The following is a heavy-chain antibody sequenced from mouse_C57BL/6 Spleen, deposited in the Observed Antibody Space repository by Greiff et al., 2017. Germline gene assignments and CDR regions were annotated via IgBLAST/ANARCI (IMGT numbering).Heavy chain of an antibody. V-gene: IGHV1-20*01. CDR2: INPYNGDT. J-gene: IGHJ2*01. Sequence: DVQLQESGPELVKPGDSVKISCKASGYSFTGYFMNWVMQSHGKSLEWIGRINPYNGDTFYNQKFKGKATLTVDKSSSTAHMELRSLTSEDSAVYYCARSVVFDYWGQGTTLTVSS. CDR3: ARSVVFDY. CDR1: GYSFTGYF. D-gene: IGHD1-1*01.